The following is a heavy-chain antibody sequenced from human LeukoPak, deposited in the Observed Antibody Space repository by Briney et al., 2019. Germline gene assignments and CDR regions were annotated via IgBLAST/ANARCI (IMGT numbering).Heavy chain of an antibody. D-gene: IGHD6-6*01. J-gene: IGHJ4*02. Sequence: SETLSLTCTVSGGSISSSSYYWGWIRQPPGKGLEWIGSIYYSGSTYYNPSLKSRVTISVDTSKNQFSLKLSSVTAADTAVYYCARHLYSSSSGVGHWGQGTLVTVSS. CDR2: IYYSGST. CDR1: GGSISSSSYY. CDR3: ARHLYSSSSGVGH. V-gene: IGHV4-39*01.